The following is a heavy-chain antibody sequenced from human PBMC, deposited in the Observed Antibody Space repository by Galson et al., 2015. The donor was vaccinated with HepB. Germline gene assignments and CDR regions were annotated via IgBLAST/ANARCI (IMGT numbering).Heavy chain of an antibody. V-gene: IGHV1-2*06. CDR1: GYTFTGYY. D-gene: IGHD1-7*01. CDR2: INPNSGGT. J-gene: IGHJ5*02. Sequence: SCKASGYTFTGYYMHWVRQAPGQGLEWMGRINPNSGGTNYAQKFQGRVTMTRDTSISTAYMELSRLRSDDTAVYYCASYGTTAGYNWFDPWGQGTLVTVSS. CDR3: ASYGTTAGYNWFDP.